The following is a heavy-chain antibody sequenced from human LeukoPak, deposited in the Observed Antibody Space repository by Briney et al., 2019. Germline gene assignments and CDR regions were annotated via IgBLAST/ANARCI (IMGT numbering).Heavy chain of an antibody. Sequence: PGGSLRRSCAASGLTFSSYWMPWGRQAPGKVLEWVSYISSSGSTIYYADTVKGRFTISRDKAQKSLYLQMNSLRAEDTAVYYCARAGGYCTNGVCLFDYWGQGTLVTVSS. CDR2: ISSSGSTI. CDR3: ARAGGYCTNGVCLFDY. CDR1: GLTFSSYW. V-gene: IGHV3-48*01. J-gene: IGHJ4*02. D-gene: IGHD2-8*01.